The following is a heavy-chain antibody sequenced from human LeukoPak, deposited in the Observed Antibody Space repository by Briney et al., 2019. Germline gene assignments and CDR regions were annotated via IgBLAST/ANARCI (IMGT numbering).Heavy chain of an antibody. D-gene: IGHD3-10*01. CDR1: GGSISSYY. CDR3: VGYYYGSGSYYRPFTYYGMDV. J-gene: IGHJ6*02. V-gene: IGHV4-4*07. CDR2: IYTSGST. Sequence: PSETLSLTCTVSGGSISSYYWSWIRQPAGKGLEWIGRIYTSGSTNYNPSLKSRVTMSVDTSKNQFSLKLSSVTAADTAVYYCVGYYYGSGSYYRPFTYYGMDVWGQGTTVTVSS.